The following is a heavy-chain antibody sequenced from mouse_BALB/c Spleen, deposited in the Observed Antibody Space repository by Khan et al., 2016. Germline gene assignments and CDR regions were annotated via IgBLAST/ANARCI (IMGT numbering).Heavy chain of an antibody. V-gene: IGHV4-1*02. CDR1: GFDFSRYW. D-gene: IGHD1-1*01. Sequence: EVKLLESGGGLVHPGGSLKLSCAASGFDFSRYWMSWVRQAPGKGLEWSGEINPDSYTINYTPSLKDKFIISRDNAKTTLYLQMSKVRSEDTALYYCARAGYYGYLAYWGQGTLVTVSA. CDR3: ARAGYYGYLAY. CDR2: INPDSYTI. J-gene: IGHJ3*01.